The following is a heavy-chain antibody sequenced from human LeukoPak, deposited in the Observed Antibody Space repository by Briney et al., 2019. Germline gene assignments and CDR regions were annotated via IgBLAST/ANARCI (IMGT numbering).Heavy chain of an antibody. CDR1: GFTFGNAW. D-gene: IGHD3-22*01. J-gene: IGHJ4*02. V-gene: IGHV3-15*04. CDR2: IESKTDGGTT. CDR3: TTAYYYDSSGYYPYYFDY. Sequence: GGSLRLSCAASGFTFGNAWMSWVRQAPGKGLEWVGRIESKTDGGTTDYAAPVKGRFTISRDDSKNTLYLQMNSLKTEDTAVYYCTTAYYYDSSGYYPYYFDYWGQGTLVTVSS.